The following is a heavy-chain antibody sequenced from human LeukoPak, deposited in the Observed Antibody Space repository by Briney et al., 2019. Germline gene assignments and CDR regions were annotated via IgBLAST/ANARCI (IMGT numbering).Heavy chain of an antibody. CDR1: GFTFDDYA. Sequence: GGSLRLSCAASGFTFDDYAMHWVRHAPGKGLEWVSGISWNSGSIGYADSAKGRFTISRDNSKNTLYLQMNSLRAEDTAVYYCAKDPAYCGGDCSLDYWGQGTLVTVSS. D-gene: IGHD2-21*02. CDR3: AKDPAYCGGDCSLDY. V-gene: IGHV3-9*01. J-gene: IGHJ4*02. CDR2: ISWNSGSI.